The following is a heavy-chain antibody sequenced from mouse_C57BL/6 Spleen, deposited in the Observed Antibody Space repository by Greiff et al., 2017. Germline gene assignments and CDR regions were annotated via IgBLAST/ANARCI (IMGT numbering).Heavy chain of an antibody. CDR1: GYTFTSYW. Sequence: QVQLQQPGAELVRPGSSVKLSCKASGYTFTSYWMHWVKQRPGQGLEWIGNIYPSDSETHYNQKFKDKATLTVDKSSSTAYMQLSSLTSEDSAVYYCARHITTVARYFDVWGTGTTVTVSS. V-gene: IGHV1-61*01. CDR3: ARHITTVARYFDV. D-gene: IGHD1-1*01. J-gene: IGHJ1*03. CDR2: IYPSDSET.